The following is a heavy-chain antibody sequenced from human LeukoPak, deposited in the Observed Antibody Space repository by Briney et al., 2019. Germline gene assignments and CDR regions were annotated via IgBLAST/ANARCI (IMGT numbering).Heavy chain of an antibody. CDR2: IGGSAGST. D-gene: IGHD4-11*01. J-gene: IGHJ4*02. Sequence: GGSLGLSCVVPGFTLSTYAMIWVRQAPGKGLEWVSAIGGSAGSTYYADSVTGRLTISRDNSKKTLYLQMNSLRAEDTAVYYCARDRGYNSNPDYWGPESPGTVSS. CDR3: ARDRGYNSNPDY. CDR1: GFTLSTYA. V-gene: IGHV3-23*01.